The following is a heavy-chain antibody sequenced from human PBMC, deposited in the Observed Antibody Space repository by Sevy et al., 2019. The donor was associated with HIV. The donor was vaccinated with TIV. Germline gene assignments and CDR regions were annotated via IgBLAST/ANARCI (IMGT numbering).Heavy chain of an antibody. Sequence: GGSLRLSCAASGFTFRSYDMHWVRQAPGKGLERVAIVRYDGGNEQYADSVKGRFTISRDNSMNTLHLQMDSLRAEDTAVYFCALEWVSPWPLIDKYVTYVWGQGTTVTVSS. CDR1: GFTFRSYD. CDR2: VRYDGGNE. V-gene: IGHV3-30*02. D-gene: IGHD3-3*01. CDR3: ALEWVSPWPLIDKYVTYV. J-gene: IGHJ6*02.